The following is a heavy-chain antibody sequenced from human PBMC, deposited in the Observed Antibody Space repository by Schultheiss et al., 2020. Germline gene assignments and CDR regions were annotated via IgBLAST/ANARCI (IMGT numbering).Heavy chain of an antibody. Sequence: GGSLRLSCAASGFTFNNYAMSWVRQAPGKGLEWVGRIKSKTDGGTTDYAAPVKGRFTISRDDSKNTLYLQMNSLKTEDTAVYYCTTVGGNGGDCYWGQGTLVTVSS. CDR1: GFTFNNYA. CDR2: IKSKTDGGTT. V-gene: IGHV3-15*01. CDR3: TTVGGNGGDCY. D-gene: IGHD2-21*02. J-gene: IGHJ4*02.